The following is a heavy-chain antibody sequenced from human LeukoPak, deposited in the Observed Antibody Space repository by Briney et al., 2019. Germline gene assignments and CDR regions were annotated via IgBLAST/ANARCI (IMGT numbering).Heavy chain of an antibody. CDR2: IWYDGSNK. V-gene: IGHV3-33*01. CDR3: ARDHYGGYAYSDY. CDR1: GFTFSSYG. J-gene: IGHJ4*02. D-gene: IGHD5-12*01. Sequence: GGSLRVSCAEPGFTFSSYGMYWVRQAPGKGLEWVAVIWYDGSNKYYADSVKGRFTISRDNSKNTLYLQMNSPRAEDTAVYYCARDHYGGYAYSDYWGQGTLVTVSS.